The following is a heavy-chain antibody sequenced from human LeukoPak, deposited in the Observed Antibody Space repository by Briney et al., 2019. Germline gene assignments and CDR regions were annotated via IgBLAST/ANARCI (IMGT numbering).Heavy chain of an antibody. Sequence: SETLSLTCAVSGESISSSNWWSWVRQRPGKGLEWIGEIYHSGTTNYNPSLKSRVTISVDTSKNQFSLKLSSVTAADTAVYYCARHDYGDLVGYFDLWGRGTLVTVSS. CDR3: ARHDYGDLVGYFDL. D-gene: IGHD4-17*01. CDR2: IYHSGTT. J-gene: IGHJ2*01. CDR1: GESISSSNW. V-gene: IGHV4-4*02.